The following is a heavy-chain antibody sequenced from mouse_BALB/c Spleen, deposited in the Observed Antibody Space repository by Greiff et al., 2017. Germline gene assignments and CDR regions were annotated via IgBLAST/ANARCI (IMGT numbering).Heavy chain of an antibody. J-gene: IGHJ4*01. CDR3: ARDRARITGAMDY. V-gene: IGHV2-6-7*01. D-gene: IGHD2-4*01. CDR1: GFSLTGYG. Sequence: VQRVESGPGLVAPSQCLSITCTVSGFSLTGYGVNWVRQPPGKGLEWLGMIWGDGSTDYNSALKSRLSISKDNSKSQVFLKMNSLQTDDTARYYCARDRARITGAMDYWGQGTTVTVSA. CDR2: IWGDGST.